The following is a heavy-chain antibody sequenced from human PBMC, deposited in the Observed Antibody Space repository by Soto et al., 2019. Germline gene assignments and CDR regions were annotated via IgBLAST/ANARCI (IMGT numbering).Heavy chain of an antibody. J-gene: IGHJ4*02. CDR1: GYTLTELS. CDR2: FDPEDGET. CDR3: AIPRDSSGWYYFDY. D-gene: IGHD6-19*01. V-gene: IGHV1-24*01. Sequence: ASVKVSCKVSGYTLTELSMHWVRQAPGRGLEWMGGFDPEDGETIYAQKFQGRVTMTEDTSTDTAYMELSSLRSEDTAVYYCAIPRDSSGWYYFDYWGQGTLVTVSS.